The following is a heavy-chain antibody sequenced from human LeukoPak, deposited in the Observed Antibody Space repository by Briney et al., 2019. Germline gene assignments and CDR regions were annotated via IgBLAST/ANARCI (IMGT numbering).Heavy chain of an antibody. CDR3: AGHLYYYDSSGYYVDY. J-gene: IGHJ4*02. CDR1: GASISSYY. D-gene: IGHD3-22*01. CDR2: IYTSGSI. Sequence: SETLSLTCTVSGASISSYYWSWIRQAAGKGLEWIGRIYTSGSITYNPSLRSRVTMSVDTSKNQFSLKLSSVTAADTAVYYCAGHLYYYDSSGYYVDYWGQGTRVTVSS. V-gene: IGHV4-4*07.